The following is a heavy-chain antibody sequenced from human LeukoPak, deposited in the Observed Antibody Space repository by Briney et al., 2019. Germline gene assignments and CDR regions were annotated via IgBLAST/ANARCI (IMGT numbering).Heavy chain of an antibody. CDR3: AKRLGIRDWFFDL. CDR1: GFTFSTYG. Sequence: GGSLRLSCAASGFTFSTYGMHGVRQAPGKGLEWVAVISYDGGDKYYGDSVKGRFTVSRDNSKNTLYLQMDSLRAEDTAVYYCAKRLGIRDWFFDLWGRGTLVTVSS. J-gene: IGHJ2*01. V-gene: IGHV3-30*18. D-gene: IGHD3-16*01. CDR2: ISYDGGDK.